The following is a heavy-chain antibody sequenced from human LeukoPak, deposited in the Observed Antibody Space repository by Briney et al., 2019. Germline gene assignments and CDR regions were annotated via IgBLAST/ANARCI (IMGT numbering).Heavy chain of an antibody. CDR1: GGSISSYY. D-gene: IGHD3-9*01. J-gene: IGHJ6*03. Sequence: PSETLSLTCTVSGGSISSYYWSWIRQPAGKGLEWIGRIYTSGSTNYNPSLKSRVTMSVDTSKNQFSLKLSSVTAADTAVYYCARDKRYFDWLPRDYYYYMDVWGKGTTVTISS. V-gene: IGHV4-4*07. CDR3: ARDKRYFDWLPRDYYYYMDV. CDR2: IYTSGST.